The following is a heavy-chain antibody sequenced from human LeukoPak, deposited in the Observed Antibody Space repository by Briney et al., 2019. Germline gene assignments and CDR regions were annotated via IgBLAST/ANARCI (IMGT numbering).Heavy chain of an antibody. V-gene: IGHV3-21*01. CDR2: ISSSSSYI. J-gene: IGHJ3*02. Sequence: GGSLRLSCAASGLTFSSYSMNWVRQAPGKGLEWVSSISSSSSYIYYADSVKGRFTISRDNAKNSLYLQMNSLRAEDTAVYYCARDRYSSPDAFDIWGQGTMVTVSS. D-gene: IGHD6-13*01. CDR1: GLTFSSYS. CDR3: ARDRYSSPDAFDI.